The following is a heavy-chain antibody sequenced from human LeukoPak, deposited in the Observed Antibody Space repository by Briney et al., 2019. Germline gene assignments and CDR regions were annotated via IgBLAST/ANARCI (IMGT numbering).Heavy chain of an antibody. D-gene: IGHD5/OR15-5a*01. V-gene: IGHV3-30*18. CDR3: AKAAVYGNDVYYGMDV. CDR2: ISYDGSNK. Sequence: GRSLRLSCAASGFTFSSYGMHWVRQAPGKGLEWVADISYDGSNKYYADSVKGRFTISRDNSKNTLYLQMNSLRAEDTAVYYCAKAAVYGNDVYYGMDVWGQGTTVTVSS. J-gene: IGHJ6*02. CDR1: GFTFSSYG.